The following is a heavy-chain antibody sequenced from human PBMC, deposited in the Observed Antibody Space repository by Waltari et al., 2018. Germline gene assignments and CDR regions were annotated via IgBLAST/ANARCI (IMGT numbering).Heavy chain of an antibody. V-gene: IGHV3-21*01. CDR2: ISSSSSYI. D-gene: IGHD2-2*01. Sequence: EVQLVESGGGLVKPGGSLRLSCAASGFTFSSYSMNWVRQAPGKGLEWVSSISSSSSYIYYADSVKGRFTISRDNAKNSLYLQMNSLRAEDTAVYYCARDNFYDCSSTSCYGYYYYMDVWGKGTTVTVSS. CDR3: ARDNFYDCSSTSCYGYYYYMDV. CDR1: GFTFSSYS. J-gene: IGHJ6*03.